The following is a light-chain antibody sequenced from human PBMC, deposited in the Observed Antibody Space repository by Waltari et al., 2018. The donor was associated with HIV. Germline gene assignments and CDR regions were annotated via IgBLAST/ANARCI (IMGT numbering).Light chain of an antibody. CDR2: RND. Sequence: QSVLTQPPSASGTPGQRVTISCSGSRSNLGKNFIYWYQQFPGTAPKLPTYRNDQRPSGVPGRFSGSKSGTSASLAISGLRSEDEADYYCATWDDSLSGWVFGGGTKLTVL. CDR1: RSNLGKNF. CDR3: ATWDDSLSGWV. J-gene: IGLJ3*02. V-gene: IGLV1-47*01.